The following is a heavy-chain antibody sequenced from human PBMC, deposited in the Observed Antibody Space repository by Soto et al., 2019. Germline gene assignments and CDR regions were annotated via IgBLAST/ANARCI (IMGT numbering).Heavy chain of an antibody. D-gene: IGHD7-27*01. CDR2: ISYDGTNK. Sequence: GGSLRLSCAASGFSFSISPMHWVRKAPGKGPEWVALISYDGTNKFYADSVKGRFTISRDNSKSTLYLQVDSLGPEDAAVYCCARDPKTSGGQHWAFNYFDSWGQGTRVTVSS. CDR3: ARDPKTSGGQHWAFNYFDS. J-gene: IGHJ4*02. V-gene: IGHV3-30-3*01. CDR1: GFSFSISP.